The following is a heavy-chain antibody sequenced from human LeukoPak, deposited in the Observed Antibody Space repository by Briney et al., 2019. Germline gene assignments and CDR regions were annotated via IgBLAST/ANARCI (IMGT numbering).Heavy chain of an antibody. J-gene: IGHJ5*02. CDR1: GGTFSSYA. Sequence: SVKVSCKASGGTFSSYAISWVRQAPGQGLEWMGRIIPIFGTANYAQKFQGRVTITTDESTSTAYMELSSLRSEDTAVYYCASTQGYRYGFNWFDPWGQGTLVTVSS. CDR2: IIPIFGTA. V-gene: IGHV1-69*05. D-gene: IGHD5-18*01. CDR3: ASTQGYRYGFNWFDP.